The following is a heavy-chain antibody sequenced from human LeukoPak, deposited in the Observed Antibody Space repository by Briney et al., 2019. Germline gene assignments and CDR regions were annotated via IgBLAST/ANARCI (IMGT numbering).Heavy chain of an antibody. V-gene: IGHV3-74*01. J-gene: IGHJ4*02. CDR1: GFTFSIYW. CDR3: TTGGSYFFHY. Sequence: QPGGSLILSCAASGFTFSIYWMHRVRQAPGKGLVWVSRIDGEGSVTKYTDSVKGRFTISRDNAKNTVYLQMNSLRAEDTAVYYCTTGGSYFFHYWGQGTLVTVSS. CDR2: IDGEGSVT. D-gene: IGHD1-1*01.